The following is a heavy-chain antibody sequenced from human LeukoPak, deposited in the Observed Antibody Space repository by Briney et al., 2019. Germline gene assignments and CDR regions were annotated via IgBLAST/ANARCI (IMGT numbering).Heavy chain of an antibody. D-gene: IGHD2-2*01. CDR2: INHSGST. CDR1: GGSFSGYY. V-gene: IGHV4-34*01. Sequence: SETLSLTCAVYGGSFSGYYWSWIRQPPGKGLGWIGEINHSGSTNYNPSLKSRVTISVDTSKNQFSLKLSSVTAADTAVYYCARGRDGYCSSTSCPSLDYWGQGTLVTVSS. CDR3: ARGRDGYCSSTSCPSLDY. J-gene: IGHJ4*02.